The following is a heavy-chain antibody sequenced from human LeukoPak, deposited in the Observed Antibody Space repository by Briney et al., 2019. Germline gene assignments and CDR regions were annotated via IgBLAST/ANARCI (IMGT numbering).Heavy chain of an antibody. CDR1: GGSISSGSYY. J-gene: IGHJ5*02. Sequence: SETLSLTCTVSGGSISSGSYYWSWIRQPAGKGLEWIGRIYTSGSTNYNPSLKSRVTISVDKSKNQFSLKLSSVTAADTAVYYCAREGGATWFDPWGQGTLVTVSS. D-gene: IGHD1-26*01. CDR2: IYTSGST. V-gene: IGHV4-61*02. CDR3: AREGGATWFDP.